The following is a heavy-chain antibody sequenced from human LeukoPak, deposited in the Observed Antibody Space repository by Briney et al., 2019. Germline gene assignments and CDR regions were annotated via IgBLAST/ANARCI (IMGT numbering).Heavy chain of an antibody. D-gene: IGHD1-26*01. Sequence: QPGGSLRLSCAASGFTVSSNYMSWVRQAPGKGLEWVSVIYSGGSTYYPDSVKGRFTISRDNSKNTLYLQMNSLRAEDTAVYYCARDQVVGAPGAFDIWGQGTMVTVSS. CDR3: ARDQVVGAPGAFDI. CDR2: IYSGGST. CDR1: GFTVSSNY. V-gene: IGHV3-53*01. J-gene: IGHJ3*02.